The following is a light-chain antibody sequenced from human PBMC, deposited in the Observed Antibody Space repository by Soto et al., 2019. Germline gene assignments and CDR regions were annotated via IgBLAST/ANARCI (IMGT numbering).Light chain of an antibody. CDR2: EVS. CDR3: SSYASRSTRYV. CDR1: SSDIGGYNF. J-gene: IGLJ1*01. Sequence: SALTQPASVSGSPGQSITISCTGTSSDIGGYNFVSWYQQHPGKAPKLMIFEVSNRPSWVPDRFSGSKSGNTTSLTISGLQAEDEADYYCSSYASRSTRYVFGTGTKLTVL. V-gene: IGLV2-14*01.